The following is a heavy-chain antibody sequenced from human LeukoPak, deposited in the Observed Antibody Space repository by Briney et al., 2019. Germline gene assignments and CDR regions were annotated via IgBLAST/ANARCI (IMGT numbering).Heavy chain of an antibody. V-gene: IGHV3-7*01. CDR2: IKQDGSEK. D-gene: IGHD3-22*01. CDR3: ARDGNYYDSSSYYYDGMDV. CDR1: GFTFSSYW. J-gene: IGHJ6*02. Sequence: GGSLRLSCAASGFTFSSYWMSWVRQAPGKGLEWVANIKQDGSEKYYVDSVKGRFTISRDNAKNSLYLQMNSLRAEDTAVYYCARDGNYYDSSSYYYDGMDVWGQGTTVTVSS.